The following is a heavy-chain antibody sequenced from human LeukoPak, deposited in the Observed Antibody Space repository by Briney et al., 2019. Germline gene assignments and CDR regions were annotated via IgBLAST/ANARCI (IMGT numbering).Heavy chain of an antibody. CDR2: ISYDGSNK. Sequence: PGRSLRLSCAASGFTFSSYAMHWVRQAPGKGLEWVAVISYDGSNKYYADSVKDRFTISRDNSKNTLYLQMNSLRAEDTAVYYCARDELRYFDYWGQGTLVTVSS. J-gene: IGHJ4*02. CDR1: GFTFSSYA. D-gene: IGHD3-9*01. CDR3: ARDELRYFDY. V-gene: IGHV3-30-3*01.